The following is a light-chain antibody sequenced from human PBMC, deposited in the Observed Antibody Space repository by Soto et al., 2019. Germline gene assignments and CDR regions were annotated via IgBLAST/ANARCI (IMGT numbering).Light chain of an antibody. J-gene: IGKJ2*01. V-gene: IGKV4-1*01. CDR2: WAS. Sequence: DIVMTQSPDSLAVSLGERATINCKSSGSVLYNSNNKNYLAWYQQKPGQPPKLLIYWASTRESGVPDRFSGSGSGTDFTLTISSLQAEDVAVYYCQHYYTTPRTFGQGTKLEIK. CDR3: QHYYTTPRT. CDR1: GSVLYNSNNKNY.